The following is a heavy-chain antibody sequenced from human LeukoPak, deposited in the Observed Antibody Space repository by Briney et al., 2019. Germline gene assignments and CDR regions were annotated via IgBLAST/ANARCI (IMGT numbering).Heavy chain of an antibody. J-gene: IGHJ3*02. CDR1: GFTFSSHA. D-gene: IGHD6-19*01. V-gene: IGHV3-30*04. CDR3: AKAWLGIHDAFDI. CDR2: ISYDGSSK. Sequence: PGRSLRLSCAASGFTFSSHAMHWVRQAPGKGLEWEAAISYDGSSKYYADSVKGRFTISRDNSKNTLYLQMNSLRAEDTAVYYCAKAWLGIHDAFDIWGEGTMVTVSS.